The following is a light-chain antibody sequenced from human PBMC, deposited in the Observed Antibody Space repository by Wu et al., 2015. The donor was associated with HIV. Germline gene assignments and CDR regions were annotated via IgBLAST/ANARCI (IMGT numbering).Light chain of an antibody. CDR2: DAS. CDR3: QQQNNWPLT. V-gene: IGKV3-11*01. Sequence: EIVLTQSPATLSFSPGERATLFCRASQSVSGTLAWYQQKPGQTPRLLIYDASNRATGVPDRFSGSGSATHFTLTISSLEPEDSAVYYCQQQNNWPLTFGQGTRLEIK. CDR1: QSVSGT. J-gene: IGKJ5*01.